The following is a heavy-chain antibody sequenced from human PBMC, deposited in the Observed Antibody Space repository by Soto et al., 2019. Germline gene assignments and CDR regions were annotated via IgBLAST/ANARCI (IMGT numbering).Heavy chain of an antibody. D-gene: IGHD3-9*01. CDR1: GDSISSSSYY. Sequence: PSETLSLTCTVSGDSISSSSYYWGWIRQPPGKGLEWIGNIYYSGSTYYNPSLKSRVTILVDTSKNQFSLKLSSVTAADTAVYYCATYKLRYFDWLLPEYFQHWGQGTLVTVSS. CDR2: IYYSGST. V-gene: IGHV4-39*07. J-gene: IGHJ1*01. CDR3: ATYKLRYFDWLLPEYFQH.